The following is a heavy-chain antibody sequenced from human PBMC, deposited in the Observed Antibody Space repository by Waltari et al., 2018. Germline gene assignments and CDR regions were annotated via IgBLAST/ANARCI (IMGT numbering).Heavy chain of an antibody. J-gene: IGHJ4*02. CDR1: GYTFTGYY. V-gene: IGHV1-2*02. Sequence: QVQLVQSGAEVKKPGASVKVSCKASGYTFTGYYMLWVRQAPGQGLEWMGWINPNSGGTNYAQKFQGRVTMTRDTSISTAYMELSRLRSDDTAVYYCASRDYDSSGYYPWDYWGQGTLVTVSS. CDR2: INPNSGGT. D-gene: IGHD3-22*01. CDR3: ASRDYDSSGYYPWDY.